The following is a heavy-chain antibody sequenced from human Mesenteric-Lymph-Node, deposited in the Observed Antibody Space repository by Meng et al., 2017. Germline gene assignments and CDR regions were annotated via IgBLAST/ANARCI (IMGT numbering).Heavy chain of an antibody. V-gene: IGHV4-39*01. CDR1: GGSISSTSYY. D-gene: IGHD4-23*01. CDR3: ARQIFEFGYGGNSPFDY. Sequence: QLQLQESGSGLVKPSETLSLTCTVFGGSISSTSYYWGWFRRPSGKGPEWIGSLYYSGSNYHNPSLKSRLTISVDTSKSQLALKLSSVTAADTAVYYCARQIFEFGYGGNSPFDYWGQGTLVTVSS. CDR2: LYYSGSN. J-gene: IGHJ4*02.